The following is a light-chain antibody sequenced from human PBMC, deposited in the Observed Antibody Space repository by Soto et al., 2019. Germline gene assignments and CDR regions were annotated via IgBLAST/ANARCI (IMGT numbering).Light chain of an antibody. Sequence: QATRSPSSLSASVGDRVTITCQASQDINNYLNWYQQKPGRAPKLLIYDASNLEAGVPSRFRGSGSGTDFTFTISRLQPEDIATYYCQQYENLRTFGQGTRLEIK. J-gene: IGKJ5*01. CDR1: QDINNY. V-gene: IGKV1-33*01. CDR2: DAS. CDR3: QQYENLRT.